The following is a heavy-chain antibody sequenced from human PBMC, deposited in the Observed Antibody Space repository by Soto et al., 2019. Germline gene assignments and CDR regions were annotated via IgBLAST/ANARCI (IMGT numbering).Heavy chain of an antibody. Sequence: GGSLRLSCAASGFTFSSYAMHWVRQATGKGLEWVSGTSWHSGSIGYADSVKGRFTISRDNAKNSLYLQMNSLRAEDTALYYCAIGMDPSSSHRNYYYLGVWGKGSRLASP. D-gene: IGHD6-13*01. CDR1: GFTFSSYA. J-gene: IGHJ6*03. V-gene: IGHV3-9*01. CDR3: AIGMDPSSSHRNYYYLGV. CDR2: TSWHSGSI.